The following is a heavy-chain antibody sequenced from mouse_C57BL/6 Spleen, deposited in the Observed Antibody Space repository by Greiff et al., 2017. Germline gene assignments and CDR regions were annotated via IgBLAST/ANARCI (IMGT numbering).Heavy chain of an antibody. D-gene: IGHD2-1*01. Sequence: QVQLQQSGAELVRPGASVTLSCKASGYTFTDYEMHWVKQTPVHGLEWIGAIDPETGGTAYNQKFKGKAILTADKSSSTAYMELRSLTSEDSAVYYCTGYDNYPYAMDYWGQGTSVTVSS. CDR1: GYTFTDYE. J-gene: IGHJ4*01. CDR3: TGYDNYPYAMDY. CDR2: IDPETGGT. V-gene: IGHV1-15*01.